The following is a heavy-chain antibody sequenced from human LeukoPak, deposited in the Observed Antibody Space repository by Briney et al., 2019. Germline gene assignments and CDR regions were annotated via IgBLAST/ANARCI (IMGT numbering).Heavy chain of an antibody. V-gene: IGHV3-48*03. Sequence: PGGSLRLSCAASGFTFSSYEMNWGRQAPGERLEWVSYISSSGSTIYYADSMKGRFTISRDNAKNSLYLQMNSLRAEDTAVYYCAELGITMIGGVWGKGTTVTISS. J-gene: IGHJ6*04. CDR2: ISSSGSTI. CDR1: GFTFSSYE. CDR3: AELGITMIGGV. D-gene: IGHD3-10*02.